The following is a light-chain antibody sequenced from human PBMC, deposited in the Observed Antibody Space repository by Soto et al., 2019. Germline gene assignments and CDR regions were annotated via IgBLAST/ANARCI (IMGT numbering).Light chain of an antibody. CDR2: DVT. CDR3: CSYAGSDTHV. J-gene: IGLJ1*01. V-gene: IGLV2-11*01. Sequence: QSALTQPRSVSGSPGQSVTISCTGTSSDVGGYNFVSWYQQYPGKAPKLIIYDVTKGPSGVPDRFSGSKSGNTASLTISGLQTDDEADYYCCSYAGSDTHVFVTGTKLTVL. CDR1: SSDVGGYNF.